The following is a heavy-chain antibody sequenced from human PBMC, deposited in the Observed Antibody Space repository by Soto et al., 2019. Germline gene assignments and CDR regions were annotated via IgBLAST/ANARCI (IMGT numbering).Heavy chain of an antibody. CDR2: IKQDGSEK. V-gene: IGHV3-7*05. J-gene: IGHJ6*02. CDR1: GFTFSSYW. CDR3: ARVGAAVDFWSAPNPNCYYYGMDV. Sequence: GGSLRLSCAASGFTFSSYWMSWVRQAPGKGLEWVANIKQDGSEKYYVDSVKGRFTISRDNAKNSLYLQMNSLRAEDTAVYYCARVGAAVDFWSAPNPNCYYYGMDVWGQGTTVTVSS. D-gene: IGHD3-3*01.